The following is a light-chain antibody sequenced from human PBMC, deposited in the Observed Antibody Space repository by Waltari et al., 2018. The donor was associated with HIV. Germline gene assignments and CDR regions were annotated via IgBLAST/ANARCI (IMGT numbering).Light chain of an antibody. J-gene: IGLJ1*01. CDR1: TANNIARDD. Sequence: QSVLSQPPSASGTPGQRPTISCSSSTANNIARDDVRGFRQVPGAAPRLLMYQTDQRPSWVTDRFSGSKSGTSASLVISGLRSEDEAHYYCAAWDDSLSGYVFGTGTKVIVL. V-gene: IGLV1-47*01. CDR2: QTD. CDR3: AAWDDSLSGYV.